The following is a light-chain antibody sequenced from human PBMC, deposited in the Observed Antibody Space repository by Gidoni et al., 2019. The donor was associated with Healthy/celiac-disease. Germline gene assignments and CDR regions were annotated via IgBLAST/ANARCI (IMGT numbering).Light chain of an antibody. CDR1: QDISNY. CDR3: QQYDNGGIT. V-gene: IGKV1-33*01. CDR2: DAS. Sequence: DIQMNQSPSSLSASVGDRVTITCQASQDISNYLNWYQQKPGKAPKLLIYDASNLETGVPSRFSGSGSGTDFTFTISSLQPEDIATYYCQQYDNGGITFGPGTKVEIK. J-gene: IGKJ3*01.